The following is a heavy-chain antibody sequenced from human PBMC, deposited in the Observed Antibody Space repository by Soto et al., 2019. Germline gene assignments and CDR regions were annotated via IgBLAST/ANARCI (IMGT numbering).Heavy chain of an antibody. D-gene: IGHD3-3*01. J-gene: IGHJ4*02. CDR1: GFTVSSNY. CDR2: IYSSGGT. V-gene: IGHV3-66*01. Sequence: PGGSLRLSCAASGFTVSSNYMSWVRLAPGRGLEWVSIIYSSGGTYYADSVKDRFTISRDNSRNTLYLQILGLRAEDSAVYYGAYPSGHPRFDFGGKGTLVPVSP. CDR3: AYPSGHPRFDF.